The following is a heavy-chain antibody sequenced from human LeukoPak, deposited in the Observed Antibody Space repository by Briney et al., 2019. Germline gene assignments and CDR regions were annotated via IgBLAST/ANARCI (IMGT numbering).Heavy chain of an antibody. CDR1: GGSFSGYY. V-gene: IGHV4-34*01. Sequence: SETLSLTCAVYGGSFSGYYWSWIRQPPGKGLEWIGEINHSGSTNYNPSLKSRVTISVDTSKNQFSLKLSSVTAADTAVYYCARGTPWFGGGYWGQGTLVTVSS. CDR2: INHSGST. CDR3: ARGTPWFGGGY. D-gene: IGHD3-10*01. J-gene: IGHJ4*02.